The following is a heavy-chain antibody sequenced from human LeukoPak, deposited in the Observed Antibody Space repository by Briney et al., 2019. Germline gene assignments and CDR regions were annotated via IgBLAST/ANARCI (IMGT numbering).Heavy chain of an antibody. CDR1: GFTFSSYA. CDR2: INAGNGNT. CDR3: ARVGAAAGPYYFDY. J-gene: IGHJ4*02. V-gene: IGHV1-3*01. Sequence: AGGSLRLSCAASGFTFSSYAMHWVRQAPGQRLEWMGWINAGNGNTKYSQKFQGRVTITRGTSASTAYMELSSLRSEDTAVYYCARVGAAAGPYYFDYWGQGTLVTVSS. D-gene: IGHD6-13*01.